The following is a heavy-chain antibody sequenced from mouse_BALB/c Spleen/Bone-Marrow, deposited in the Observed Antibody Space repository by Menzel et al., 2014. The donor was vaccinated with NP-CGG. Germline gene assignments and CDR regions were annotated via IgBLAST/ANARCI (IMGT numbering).Heavy chain of an antibody. V-gene: IGHV5-9-4*01. J-gene: IGHJ4*01. Sequence: EVQRVESGGGLVKPGGPLKLSCAASGFTFSSYVMSWVRQSPEKRLEWVAEISRGGRYTYFPDTVTVCFSISRENAKNTLYMEMSSLRSEDTAMYYSKRNQLITTATRAMDYWGQGTSVTVSS. CDR2: ISRGGRYT. D-gene: IGHD1-2*01. CDR1: GFTFSSYV. CDR3: KRNQLITTATRAMDY.